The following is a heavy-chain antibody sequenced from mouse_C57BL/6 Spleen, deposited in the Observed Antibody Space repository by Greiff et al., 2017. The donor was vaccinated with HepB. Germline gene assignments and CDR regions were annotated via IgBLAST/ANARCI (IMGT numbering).Heavy chain of an antibody. CDR2: IYPGDGDT. D-gene: IGHD2-1*01. Sequence: VQGVESGPELVKPGASVKISCKASGYAFSSSWMNWVKQRPGKGLEWIGRIYPGDGDTNYNGKFKGKATLTADKSSSTAYMQLSSLTSEDSAVYFCARRRGNLFDYWGQGTTLTVSS. CDR3: ARRRGNLFDY. CDR1: GYAFSSSW. J-gene: IGHJ2*01. V-gene: IGHV1-82*01.